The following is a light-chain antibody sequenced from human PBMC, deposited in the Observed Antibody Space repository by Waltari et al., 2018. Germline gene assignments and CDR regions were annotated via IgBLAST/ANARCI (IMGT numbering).Light chain of an antibody. CDR2: EVS. Sequence: HSALPHPPPLIGPPAPSVPTSSPSSFSDAGGSNFVPWYQQHPGTATKLMIYEVSKRPSGVPDRFSGSKSGNTASLTVSGLQAEDEADYYCSSYAGSNTLYVFGTGTKVTVL. CDR3: SSYAGSNTLYV. J-gene: IGLJ1*01. CDR1: FSDAGGSNF. V-gene: IGLV2-8*01.